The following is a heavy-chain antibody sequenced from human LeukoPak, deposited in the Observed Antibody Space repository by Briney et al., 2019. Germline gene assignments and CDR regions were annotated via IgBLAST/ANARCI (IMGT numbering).Heavy chain of an antibody. CDR1: GFTFNYAW. D-gene: IGHD1-7*01. V-gene: IGHV3-15*04. CDR3: TTDEDWNYARKDV. CDR2: AVSEIDGGTT. Sequence: GGSLRLSCAASGFTFNYAWMSWVRQVPGKGLEWVGQAVSEIDGGTTDYAAPVKGRFTISRDDSKSTLYLQMNSLKIEDTAVYYCTTDEDWNYARKDVWGQGATVIVSS. J-gene: IGHJ6*02.